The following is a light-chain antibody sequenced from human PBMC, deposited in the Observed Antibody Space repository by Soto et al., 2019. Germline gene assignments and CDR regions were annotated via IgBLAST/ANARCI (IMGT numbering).Light chain of an antibody. V-gene: IGKV3-20*01. Sequence: EMVLTQSPGTLSLSPGERATLSCRASQTVTTNRLAWYQQKPGQAPRLLIYGASRRATGVPDRFSGSGSGTDFTLTISRLEPEDFAVYYCQQYGSSPTFGQGTKVEIK. CDR1: QTVTTNR. J-gene: IGKJ1*01. CDR3: QQYGSSPT. CDR2: GAS.